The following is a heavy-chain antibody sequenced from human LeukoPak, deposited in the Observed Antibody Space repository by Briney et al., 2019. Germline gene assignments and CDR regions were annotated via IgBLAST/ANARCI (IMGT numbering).Heavy chain of an antibody. V-gene: IGHV3-66*01. CDR3: ARDMTMVTTGDY. CDR1: GFTVSSNY. D-gene: IGHD4-17*01. Sequence: QTGGSLRLSCAASGFTVSSNYMSWVRQVPGKGLEWVSVIYSGGSTYYADSVKGRFTISRDNSKNTLYLQSNSLRAEDTAVYYCARDMTMVTTGDYWGQGTLVTVSS. CDR2: IYSGGST. J-gene: IGHJ4*02.